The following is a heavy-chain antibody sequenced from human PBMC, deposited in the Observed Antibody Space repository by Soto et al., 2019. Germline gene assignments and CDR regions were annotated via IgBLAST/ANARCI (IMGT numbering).Heavy chain of an antibody. J-gene: IGHJ6*02. CDR1: GGTFSNYA. V-gene: IGHV1-69*06. CDR2: IIPIFNTA. Sequence: SVKVSCKASGGTFSNYAISWARQAPGQGLEWMGGIIPIFNTANYAQKFQGRVTITADKSTSTAYMELSSLRSEDTAVYYCERGLVVPAGIRYYYYGMDVWGQGTTVTVSS. CDR3: ERGLVVPAGIRYYYYGMDV. D-gene: IGHD2-2*01.